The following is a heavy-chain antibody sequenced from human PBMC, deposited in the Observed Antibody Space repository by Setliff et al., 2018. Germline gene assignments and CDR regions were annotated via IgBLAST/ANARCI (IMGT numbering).Heavy chain of an antibody. V-gene: IGHV4-34*01. Sequence: SETLSLTCSVSGGSINRDYWNWIRQPPGKGLEWIGEIHHSGSTKYNPSLKSRVTISVDTSKNQFSLRLSSVTAADTAVYYCARLRKAVDGINFPRYMDVWGKGTTVTVSS. CDR3: ARLRKAVDGINFPRYMDV. J-gene: IGHJ6*04. D-gene: IGHD6-19*01. CDR1: GGSINRDY. CDR2: IHHSGST.